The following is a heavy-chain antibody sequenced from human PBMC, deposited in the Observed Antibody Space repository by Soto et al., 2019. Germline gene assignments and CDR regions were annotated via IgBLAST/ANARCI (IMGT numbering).Heavy chain of an antibody. V-gene: IGHV4-4*02. CDR2: ILHIGIT. CDR3: ASGFDSDGLYNGGHP. Sequence: VQLQESGPGLVKPSGTLSLTCTVSGGSISTTNWWSWVRQSPVKGLEWIGEILHIGITNYNPSLKSRVTIPIDKSKNQFSLRLSSVTAADTAVYYCASGFDSDGLYNGGHPWGQGTLVSVSS. CDR1: GGSISTTNW. J-gene: IGHJ5*02. D-gene: IGHD3-22*01.